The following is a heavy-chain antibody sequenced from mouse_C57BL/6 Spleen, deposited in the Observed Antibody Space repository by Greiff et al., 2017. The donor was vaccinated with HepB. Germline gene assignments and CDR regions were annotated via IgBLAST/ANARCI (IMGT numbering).Heavy chain of an antibody. CDR1: GYTFTSYW. CDR3: AVSMGGWYDY. D-gene: IGHD2-1*01. Sequence: VQLQQPGAELVRPGSSVKLSCKASGYTFTSYWMDWVKQRPGQGLEWIGNIYPSDSETHYNQKFKDKATLTVDKSSSTAYMQLSSLTSEDSAVYYCAVSMGGWYDYWGQGTTLTVSS. V-gene: IGHV1-61*01. CDR2: IYPSDSET. J-gene: IGHJ2*01.